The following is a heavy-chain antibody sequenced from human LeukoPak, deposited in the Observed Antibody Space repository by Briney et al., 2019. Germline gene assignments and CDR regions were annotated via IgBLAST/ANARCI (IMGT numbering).Heavy chain of an antibody. D-gene: IGHD3-22*01. CDR3: ARGMAMIDPWVLDY. V-gene: IGHV3-48*04. J-gene: IGHJ4*02. Sequence: GGSLRLSCAASGFTLSSFDINWVRQAPGRGLEWVSFTSSSSSTIYYAESVKGRFTISRDNARNSLYLQMNSLRAEDTAVYYCARGMAMIDPWVLDYWGQGTLVTVSS. CDR1: GFTLSSFD. CDR2: TSSSSSTI.